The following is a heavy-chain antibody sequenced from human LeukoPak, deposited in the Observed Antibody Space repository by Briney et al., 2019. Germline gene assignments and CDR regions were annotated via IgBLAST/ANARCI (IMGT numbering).Heavy chain of an antibody. Sequence: AGGSLRLSCAASEFTFSEYYMSWIRQAPGKGLEWVSYISSSGSTIYYADSVKGRFTISRDNAKNSLYLQMNSLRAEDTAVYYCARGRRCLHYFDYWGQGTLVTVSS. CDR2: ISSSGSTI. J-gene: IGHJ4*02. CDR3: ARGRRCLHYFDY. V-gene: IGHV3-11*01. D-gene: IGHD5-24*01. CDR1: EFTFSEYY.